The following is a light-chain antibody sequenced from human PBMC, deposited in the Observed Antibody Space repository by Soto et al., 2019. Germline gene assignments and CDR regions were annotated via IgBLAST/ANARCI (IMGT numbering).Light chain of an antibody. V-gene: IGLV1-40*01. CDR1: SSNIGAGYD. Sequence: QSVLTQPPSVSGAPGQRVTISCTGSSSNIGAGYDVHWYQQLPGTAPKLLIYVNINRPSGVPDRFSGSKSGTSASLAITGLQAEDEADYYCQSYDSSLSGYVFVTGTKVTVL. CDR3: QSYDSSLSGYV. J-gene: IGLJ1*01. CDR2: VNI.